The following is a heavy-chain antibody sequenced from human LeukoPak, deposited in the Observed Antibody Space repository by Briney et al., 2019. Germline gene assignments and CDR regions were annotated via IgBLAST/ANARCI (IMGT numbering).Heavy chain of an antibody. Sequence: GGSLRLSCAASGFTVSSYSMTWVRQAPGKGLEWVSSISSSSSYIYYADSVKGRFTIPRDNAKNSLYLQMNSLRAEDTAVYYCARGHGSGSYYNDYYFDYWGQGTLVTVSS. D-gene: IGHD3-10*01. CDR3: ARGHGSGSYYNDYYFDY. V-gene: IGHV3-21*01. J-gene: IGHJ4*02. CDR1: GFTVSSYS. CDR2: ISSSSSYI.